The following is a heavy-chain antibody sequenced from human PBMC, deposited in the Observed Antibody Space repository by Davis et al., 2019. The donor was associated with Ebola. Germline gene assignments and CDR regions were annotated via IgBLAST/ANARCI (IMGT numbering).Heavy chain of an antibody. CDR3: ARAQFPTTSDH. Sequence: ASVKVSCKASGYTFTSYGISWVRQAPGQGLEWMGWISAYNGNTNYAQKLQGRVTMTTDTSTSTAYMEVGSLRSDDTAVYYCARAQFPTTSDHWGQGALVTVSS. V-gene: IGHV1-18*01. CDR1: GYTFTSYG. D-gene: IGHD1-1*01. J-gene: IGHJ4*02. CDR2: ISAYNGNT.